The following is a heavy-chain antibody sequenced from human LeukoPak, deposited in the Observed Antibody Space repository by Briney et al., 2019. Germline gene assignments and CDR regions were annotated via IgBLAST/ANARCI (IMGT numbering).Heavy chain of an antibody. CDR1: GFTFSSYA. D-gene: IGHD3-22*01. CDR3: AKENYYDSSGYWFY. Sequence: GGSLRLSCAASGFTFSSYAMSWVRQAPGKGLEWVAGISGSGGTTFYADSVRGRFTFSRDNPKNTLYLQMNSLRAEDTAIYYCAKENYYDSSGYWFYWGQGTLVTVSS. V-gene: IGHV3-23*01. J-gene: IGHJ4*02. CDR2: ISGSGGTT.